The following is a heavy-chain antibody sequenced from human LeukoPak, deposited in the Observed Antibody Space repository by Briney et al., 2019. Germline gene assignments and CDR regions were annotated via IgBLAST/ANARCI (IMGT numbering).Heavy chain of an antibody. J-gene: IGHJ4*02. CDR2: ISSSSTI. CDR1: GFTFSSYS. D-gene: IGHD6-6*01. V-gene: IGHV3-48*04. Sequence: PGGSLRLSCAASGFTFSSYSMNWVRQAPGKGLEWVSYISSSSTIYYADSVKGRFTISRDNAKNSLYLQMNSLRAEDTAVYYCAREYSSSYAGFDYWGQGTLVTVSS. CDR3: AREYSSSYAGFDY.